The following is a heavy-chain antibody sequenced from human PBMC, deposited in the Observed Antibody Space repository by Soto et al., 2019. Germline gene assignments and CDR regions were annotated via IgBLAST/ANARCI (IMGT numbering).Heavy chain of an antibody. CDR3: ARVVIAGYFDWLPRGNYYYGMDV. CDR2: MNPNSGNT. V-gene: IGHV1-8*01. Sequence: ASVKVSCKASGYTFTSYDINWVRQATGQGLEWMGWMNPNSGNTGYAQKFQGRVTMTRNTSISTAYMELSSLRSEDAAVYYCARVVIAGYFDWLPRGNYYYGMDVWGQGTTVTVSS. CDR1: GYTFTSYD. J-gene: IGHJ6*02. D-gene: IGHD3-9*01.